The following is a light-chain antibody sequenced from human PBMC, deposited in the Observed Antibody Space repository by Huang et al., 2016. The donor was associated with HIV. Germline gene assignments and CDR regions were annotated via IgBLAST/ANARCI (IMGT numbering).Light chain of an antibody. CDR1: QNIKRY. V-gene: IGKV1-39*01. J-gene: IGKJ2*01. CDR3: QQSARTPRT. Sequence: DIQITKSPSSLSASVGDTVIITCRASQNIKRYLNWYQQEPGKAPKLLISAACNLQSGVRSTFSGSGSGTDFTLTINSLQPEDSATYYCQQSARTPRTFGQGTKLEI. CDR2: AAC.